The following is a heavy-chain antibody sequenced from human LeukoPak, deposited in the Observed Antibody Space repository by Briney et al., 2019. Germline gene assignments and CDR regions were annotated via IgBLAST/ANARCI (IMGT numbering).Heavy chain of an antibody. CDR1: GGSISSYY. CDR2: IYYSGST. J-gene: IGHJ4*02. CDR3: ARHLAYFDLHDY. Sequence: SETLSLTCTVSGGSISSYYWSWIRQPPGKGLEWIGYIYYSGSTYYNPSLKSRVTISVDTSKNQFSLKLSSVTAADTAVYYCARHLAYFDLHDYWGQGTLVTVSS. V-gene: IGHV4-59*08. D-gene: IGHD3-9*01.